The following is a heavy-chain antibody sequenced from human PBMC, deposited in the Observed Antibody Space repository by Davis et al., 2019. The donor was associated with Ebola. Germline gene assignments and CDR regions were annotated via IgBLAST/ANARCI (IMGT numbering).Heavy chain of an antibody. J-gene: IGHJ6*04. Sequence: GESLKISCAASGFSVSDFYMSWVRQAPGKGLDWISVIYSGGGTYYTDSVQGRFTISRDNSKNTLFLQMTSLRVEDTAVYYCARDGEIYGIDVWGKGTTVTVSS. CDR1: GFSVSDFY. D-gene: IGHD7-27*01. V-gene: IGHV3-53*01. CDR3: ARDGEIYGIDV. CDR2: IYSGGGT.